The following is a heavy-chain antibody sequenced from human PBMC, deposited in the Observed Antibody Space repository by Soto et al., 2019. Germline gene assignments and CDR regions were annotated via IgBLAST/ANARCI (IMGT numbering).Heavy chain of an antibody. CDR1: GFTFSSYA. CDR3: AKDDYDFWSGYPLPFDY. CDR2: ISGSGGST. Sequence: GGSLRLSCAASGFTFSSYAMSWVRQAPGNGLEWVSAISGSGGSTYYADSVKGRFTISRDNSKNTLYLQMNSLRAEDTAVYYCAKDDYDFWSGYPLPFDYWGQGTLVTVSS. V-gene: IGHV3-23*01. D-gene: IGHD3-3*01. J-gene: IGHJ4*02.